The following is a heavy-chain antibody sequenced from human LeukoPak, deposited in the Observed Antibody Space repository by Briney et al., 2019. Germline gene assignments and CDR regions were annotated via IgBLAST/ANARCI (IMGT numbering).Heavy chain of an antibody. V-gene: IGHV3-21*01. CDR2: ISSSSSHI. J-gene: IGHJ6*02. D-gene: IGHD3-3*01. Sequence: PGGSLRLSCAASGFTFSSYSMNWVRQAPGKGLEWVSSISSSSSHIYYADSVKGRFTISRDNAKNSLYLQMNSLRAEDTAVYYCAREEWLMDVWGQGTTVTVSS. CDR3: AREEWLMDV. CDR1: GFTFSSYS.